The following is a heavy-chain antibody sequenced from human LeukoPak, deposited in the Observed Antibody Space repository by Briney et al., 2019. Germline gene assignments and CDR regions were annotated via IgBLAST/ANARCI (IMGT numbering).Heavy chain of an antibody. CDR2: INHSGST. D-gene: IGHD3-22*01. CDR1: GGSFSGYY. J-gene: IGHJ4*02. V-gene: IGHV4-34*01. CDR3: ARRYSSGYFAPY. Sequence: KTSETLSLTCAVYGGSFSGYYWSWIRQPPGKGLEWIGEINHSGSTNYNPSLKSRVTISVDTSKNQFSLKLSSVTAADTAVYYCARRYSSGYFAPYWGQGTLVTVSS.